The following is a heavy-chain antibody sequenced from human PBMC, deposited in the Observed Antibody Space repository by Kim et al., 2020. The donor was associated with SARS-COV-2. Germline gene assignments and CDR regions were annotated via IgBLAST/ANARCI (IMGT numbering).Heavy chain of an antibody. CDR2: IYPGDSDT. Sequence: GESLKISCKGSGYSFTSYWIGWVRQMPGKGLEWMGIIYPGDSDTRYSPSFQGQVTISADKSISTAYLQWSSLKASDTAMYYCARQYDEYSSSWYLGYYYYGMDVWGQGTTVTVSS. D-gene: IGHD6-13*01. J-gene: IGHJ6*02. CDR3: ARQYDEYSSSWYLGYYYYGMDV. CDR1: GYSFTSYW. V-gene: IGHV5-51*01.